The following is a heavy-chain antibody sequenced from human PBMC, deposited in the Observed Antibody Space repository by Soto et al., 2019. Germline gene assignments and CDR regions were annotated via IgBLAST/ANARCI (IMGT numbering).Heavy chain of an antibody. CDR2: IYYSGST. V-gene: IGHV4-59*01. J-gene: IGHJ5*02. CDR3: ASERGYRSNWFDP. D-gene: IGHD5-18*01. Sequence: SETLSLTCTVSGGSISSYYWSWIRQPPGKGLEWIGYIYYSGSTNYNPSLKSRVTISVDTSKNQFSLKLSSVTAADTAVYYCASERGYRSNWFDPWGQGTLVTVSS. CDR1: GGSISSYY.